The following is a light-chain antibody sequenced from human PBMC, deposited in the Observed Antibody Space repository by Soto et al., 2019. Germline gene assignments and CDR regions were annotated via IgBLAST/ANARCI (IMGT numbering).Light chain of an antibody. CDR3: QQYNSNSYT. V-gene: IGKV1-5*03. J-gene: IGKJ1*01. Sequence: DIQMTQSPSTLSASVGDRVTITCRASQSISSWLAWYQQKPGKAPKLMIYKASSLESGVPSRFSGSGSGTEFTLTISSLQPDDFATYYCQQYNSNSYTFGQGTKVEIK. CDR1: QSISSW. CDR2: KAS.